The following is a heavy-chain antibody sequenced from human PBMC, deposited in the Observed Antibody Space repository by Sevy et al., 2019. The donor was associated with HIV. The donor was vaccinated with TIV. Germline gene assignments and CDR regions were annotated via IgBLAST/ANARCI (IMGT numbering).Heavy chain of an antibody. CDR2: MSGSGGST. D-gene: IGHD3-22*01. CDR3: AKEYYYDSSGSVGAFDI. J-gene: IGHJ3*02. V-gene: IGHV3-23*01. CDR1: GFTFSSYA. Sequence: GGSLRLSCAASGFTFSSYAMSWVRQAPGKELEWVSAMSGSGGSTYYADSVKGRFTISRDNSKNTLYLQMNSLRAEDTAVYYCAKEYYYDSSGSVGAFDIWGQGTMVTVSS.